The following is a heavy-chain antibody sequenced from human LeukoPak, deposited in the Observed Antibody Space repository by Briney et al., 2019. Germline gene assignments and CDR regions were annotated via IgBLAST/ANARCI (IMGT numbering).Heavy chain of an antibody. J-gene: IGHJ5*02. Sequence: SGTLSLTCAVSGGSISSNNWWGWVRQPPGKGLEWIGEIYHSGSTNYNPSLKSRVTISVDKSKNQFSLKLSSVTAADTAVYYCARVAGGAAVSCFDPWGQGTLVTVSS. CDR3: ARVAGGAAVSCFDP. CDR1: GGSISSNNW. CDR2: IYHSGST. V-gene: IGHV4-4*02. D-gene: IGHD3-16*01.